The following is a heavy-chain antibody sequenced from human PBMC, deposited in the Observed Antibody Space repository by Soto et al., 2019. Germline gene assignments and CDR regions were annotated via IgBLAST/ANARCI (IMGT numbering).Heavy chain of an antibody. CDR2: ISAHTGSS. Sequence: QVQLVQSGAEVKKPGASVKVSCKASGYTFTSSGMSWVRQAPGQGLEWMGWISAHTGSSEYAQRFQDIVTMPTDRSTSTAYMELRSLRSDDTAVYYCARAFFYQGSDSRGYSFDAFDFWGPGTLVTVSS. J-gene: IGHJ3*01. V-gene: IGHV1-18*01. CDR3: ARAFFYQGSDSRGYSFDAFDF. CDR1: GYTFTSSG. D-gene: IGHD3-22*01.